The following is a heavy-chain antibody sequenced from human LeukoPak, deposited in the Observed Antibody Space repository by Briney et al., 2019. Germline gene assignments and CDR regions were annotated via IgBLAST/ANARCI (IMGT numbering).Heavy chain of an antibody. CDR1: GASVSGSAYY. D-gene: IGHD2-2*01. Sequence: SETLSLTCTVSGASVSGSAYYWGWIRQPPGKGLEWIGSIYYSGSTYYNPSLKSRVTISVDTSKNQFSLKLSSVTAADTAVYYCARHCSSTSCYGHYYYYYYMDVWGKGTTVTISS. J-gene: IGHJ6*03. V-gene: IGHV4-39*01. CDR2: IYYSGST. CDR3: ARHCSSTSCYGHYYYYYYMDV.